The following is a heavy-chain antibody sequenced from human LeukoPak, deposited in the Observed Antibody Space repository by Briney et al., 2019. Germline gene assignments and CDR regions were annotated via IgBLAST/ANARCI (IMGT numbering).Heavy chain of an antibody. J-gene: IGHJ4*02. CDR2: IYYSGST. D-gene: IGHD3-22*01. CDR3: ARSYYGRRYFDY. CDR1: GGSISSYY. V-gene: IGHV4-59*12. Sequence: SETLSLTCTVSGGSISSYYWSWIRQPPGRRLEWIGYIYYSGSTNYNPSLKGRVTISVDTSKNQFSLKLSSVTAADTAVYYCARSYYGRRYFDYWGQGTLVTVSS.